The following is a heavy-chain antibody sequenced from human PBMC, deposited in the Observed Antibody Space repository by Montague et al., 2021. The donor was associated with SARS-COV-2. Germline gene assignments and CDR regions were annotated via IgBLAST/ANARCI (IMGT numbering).Heavy chain of an antibody. J-gene: IGHJ4*02. Sequence: TLSLTCTVSGASISTGIYYWSWIRQPAGKGLEWIGRIRTTGHTDYNSSLESRVFMSVDTSTNQFSLSLTSVTAADTAVYFCARFGSGILEFDLWDQGTLVTVSS. CDR3: ARFGSGILEFDL. CDR2: IRTTGHT. CDR1: GASISTGIYY. V-gene: IGHV4-61*02. D-gene: IGHD1-26*01.